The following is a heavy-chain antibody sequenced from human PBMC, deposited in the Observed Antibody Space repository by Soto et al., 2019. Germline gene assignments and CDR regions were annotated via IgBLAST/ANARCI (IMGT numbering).Heavy chain of an antibody. D-gene: IGHD2-21*02. J-gene: IGHJ3*01. CDR1: GYTFTRNW. Sequence: GESLKISCKGSGYTFTRNWIGWVRQMPGKGLEWMGIIFPIDSDTRYSPSSQGQVTISTDNSISTAYLQWSSLKASDTAIYYCATPGGRDFNAFDVWGQGTMVTVSS. CDR2: IFPIDSDT. CDR3: ATPGGRDFNAFDV. V-gene: IGHV5-51*01.